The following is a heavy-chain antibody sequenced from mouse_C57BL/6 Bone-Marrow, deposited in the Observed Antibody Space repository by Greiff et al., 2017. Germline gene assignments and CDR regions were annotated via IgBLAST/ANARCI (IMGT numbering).Heavy chain of an antibody. CDR3: AALGNYYGSSYDYYFDY. J-gene: IGHJ2*01. CDR2: INPNYGTT. D-gene: IGHD1-1*01. V-gene: IGHV1-39*01. Sequence: EVQRVESGPELVKPGASVKISCKASGYSFTDYNMNWVKQSNGKSLEWIGVINPNYGTTSYNQKFKGKATLTVDQSSSTAYMQLNSLTSEDSAVYYCAALGNYYGSSYDYYFDYWGQGTTLTVSS. CDR1: GYSFTDYN.